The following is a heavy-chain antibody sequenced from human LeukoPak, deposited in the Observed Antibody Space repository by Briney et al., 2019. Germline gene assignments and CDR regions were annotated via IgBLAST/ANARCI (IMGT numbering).Heavy chain of an antibody. CDR1: GFTFSSYW. CDR2: IKQDGSEK. J-gene: IGHJ4*02. D-gene: IGHD6-6*01. Sequence: GGSLRLSCAASGFTFSSYWMSWVRQAPGKGLEWVANIKQDGSEKYYVDSVKGRFTISRDNAKNSLYLQMNSLRAEDTAVYYCAKDRDSSSGGSDYWGQGTLVTVSS. V-gene: IGHV3-7*03. CDR3: AKDRDSSSGGSDY.